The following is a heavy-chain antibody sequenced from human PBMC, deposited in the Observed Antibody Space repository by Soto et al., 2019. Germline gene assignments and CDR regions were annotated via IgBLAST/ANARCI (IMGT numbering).Heavy chain of an antibody. V-gene: IGHV3-33*08. D-gene: IGHD3-10*01. CDR1: GFTFSSYG. Sequence: GESLKISCAASGFTFSSYGMHWVRQAPGKGLEWVAVIWYDGSNKYYADSVKGRFTISRDNSKNTLYLQMNSLRAEDTAVYYCAREKQGNYFDYWGQGTLVTVSS. J-gene: IGHJ4*02. CDR3: AREKQGNYFDY. CDR2: IWYDGSNK.